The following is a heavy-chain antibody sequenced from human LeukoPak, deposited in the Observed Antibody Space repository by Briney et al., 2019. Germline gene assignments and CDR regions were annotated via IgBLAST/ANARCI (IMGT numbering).Heavy chain of an antibody. Sequence: GGSLRLSCTVSGFIFSNSGMHWVRRAPGKGLEWVAVVKGRFTISGDNSKNTLHLQMDSLRVEDTAMYFCARDFRRYSYGPVDYWGQGTLVTVSS. CDR3: ARDFRRYSYGPVDY. J-gene: IGHJ4*02. CDR1: GFIFSNSG. D-gene: IGHD5-18*01. V-gene: IGHV3-33*01.